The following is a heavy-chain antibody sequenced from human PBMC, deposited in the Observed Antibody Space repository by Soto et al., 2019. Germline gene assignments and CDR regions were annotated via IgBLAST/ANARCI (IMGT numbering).Heavy chain of an antibody. CDR3: ARAHIVPRVFMCPYDY. D-gene: IGHD6-6*01. V-gene: IGHV4-59*08. CDR1: GGSISSYY. CDR2: IYYSGST. Sequence: SDTLSLTCTVSGGSISSYYWTWIRQPPGKGLEWIGYIYYSGSTNYNPSLKSRVTIPVDTSKNQFYLTLSSVTAAATAVYYCARAHIVPRVFMCPYDYWGQGTRVTVFS. J-gene: IGHJ4*02.